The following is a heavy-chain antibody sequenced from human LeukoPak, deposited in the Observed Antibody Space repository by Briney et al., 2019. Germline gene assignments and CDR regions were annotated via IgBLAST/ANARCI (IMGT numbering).Heavy chain of an antibody. D-gene: IGHD2-21*02. CDR2: IWYDGSNK. J-gene: IGHJ4*02. Sequence: GSSLRLLCVASGFIFSDYGMQWVRQAPEKGREGGGVIWYDGSNKHYADSVEGRLPIPRDNSRNTVSPQMNSLRGEDTDLYSCARGPVTAPAYFDCWGQGTLVTVSS. CDR1: GFIFSDYG. CDR3: ARGPVTAPAYFDC. V-gene: IGHV3-33*08.